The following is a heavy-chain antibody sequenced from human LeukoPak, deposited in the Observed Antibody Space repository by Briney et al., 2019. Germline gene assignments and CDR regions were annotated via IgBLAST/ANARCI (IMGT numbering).Heavy chain of an antibody. CDR2: ISSSSSYI. CDR1: GFTFSSYE. V-gene: IGHV3-21*01. CDR3: ATPRPESYYYYYMDV. J-gene: IGHJ6*03. Sequence: GGSLRLSCAASGFTFSSYEMNWVRQAPGKGLEWVSSISSSSSYIYYADSVKGRFTISRDNAKNSLYLQMNSLRAEDTAVYYCATPRPESYYYYYMDVWGKGTTVTISS.